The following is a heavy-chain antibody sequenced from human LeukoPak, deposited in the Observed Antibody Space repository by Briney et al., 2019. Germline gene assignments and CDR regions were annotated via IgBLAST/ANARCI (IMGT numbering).Heavy chain of an antibody. CDR2: INHSGST. Sequence: TSETLSLTCAVYGGSFSGYYWSWIRQPPGKGLEWIGEINHSGSTNYNPSLKSRVTISVDTSKNQFSLKLSSVTAADTAVYYCARHKRGHFDYWGQGTLVTVSS. CDR3: ARHKRGHFDY. V-gene: IGHV4-34*01. CDR1: GGSFSGYY. J-gene: IGHJ4*02.